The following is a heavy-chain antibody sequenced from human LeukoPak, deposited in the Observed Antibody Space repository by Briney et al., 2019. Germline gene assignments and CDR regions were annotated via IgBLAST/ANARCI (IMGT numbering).Heavy chain of an antibody. D-gene: IGHD1-26*01. CDR1: GGSISSYY. V-gene: IGHV4-59*08. J-gene: IGHJ6*02. CDR2: IYYSGST. CDR3: ARHPHPGAPTPYYYYGMDV. Sequence: PSETLSLTCTVSGGSISSYYWSWIRQPPGKGLEWIGYIYYSGSTNYNPSLKSRVTISVDTSKNQFSLKLSSVTAADTATYYCARHPHPGAPTPYYYYGMDVWGQGTTVTVSS.